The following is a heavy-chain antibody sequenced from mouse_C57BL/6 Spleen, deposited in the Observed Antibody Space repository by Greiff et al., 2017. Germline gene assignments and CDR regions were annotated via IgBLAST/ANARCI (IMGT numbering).Heavy chain of an antibody. CDR2: IFPGSGST. V-gene: IGHV1-75*01. CDR3: ARRYGNGYYAMDD. Sequence: QVHVKQPGPELVKPGASVKISCKASGYTFTDYYINWVKQRPGQGLEWIGWIFPGSGSTYYNEKFKGTATLTVDKSSSTAYMLLSSLTSEESAGYFCARRYGNGYYAMDDWGQGTSVTVSS. J-gene: IGHJ4*01. D-gene: IGHD2-1*01. CDR1: GYTFTDYY.